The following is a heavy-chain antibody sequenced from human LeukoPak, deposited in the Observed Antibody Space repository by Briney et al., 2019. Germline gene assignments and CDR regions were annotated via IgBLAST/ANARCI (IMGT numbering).Heavy chain of an antibody. CDR2: INPNSGGT. Sequence: ASVKVYCKASGYTFTGYYMHWVRQAPGQGVEWMGWINPNSGGTNYAQKFQGRVTMTRDTSISTAYMELSRLRSDDTAVYYCASTHYCSGGSCLNNWFDPWGQGTLVTVSS. CDR1: GYTFTGYY. D-gene: IGHD2-15*01. CDR3: ASTHYCSGGSCLNNWFDP. V-gene: IGHV1-2*02. J-gene: IGHJ5*02.